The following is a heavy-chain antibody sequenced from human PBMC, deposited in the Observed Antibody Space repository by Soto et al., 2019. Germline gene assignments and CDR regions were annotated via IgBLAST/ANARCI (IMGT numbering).Heavy chain of an antibody. J-gene: IGHJ5*02. Sequence: SQTLSLTCAISGDSVSSNSAAWNWIRQSPSRGLEWLGRTYYRSKWYNDYAVSVKSRITINPDTSKNQFSLQLNSVTPEDTAVYYCARVWPYGYGYSAGWFDPWGQGTLVTVSS. V-gene: IGHV6-1*01. CDR3: ARVWPYGYGYSAGWFDP. CDR1: GDSVSSNSAA. CDR2: TYYRSKWYN. D-gene: IGHD5-18*01.